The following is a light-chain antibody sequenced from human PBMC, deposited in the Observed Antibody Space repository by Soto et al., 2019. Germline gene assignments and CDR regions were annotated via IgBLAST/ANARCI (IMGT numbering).Light chain of an antibody. CDR2: DVS. Sequence: QSVLTQPSSMSGSPGQSITISCTGTSSDIGAYEHVSWYQQRPGRAPKVLIYDVSKRPSGVPDRFSGSKSGNTASLTISGLQAEDEADYYCCSYAGSYTYVFGTGTKVTVL. CDR3: CSYAGSYTYV. V-gene: IGLV2-11*01. J-gene: IGLJ1*01. CDR1: SSDIGAYEH.